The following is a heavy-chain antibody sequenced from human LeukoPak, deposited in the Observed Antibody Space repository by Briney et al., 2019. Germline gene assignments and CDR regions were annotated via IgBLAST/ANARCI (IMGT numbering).Heavy chain of an antibody. Sequence: ASVKVSCKASGGTFSSYAISWVRQAPGQGLEWMGGIIPIFGTANYAQKFQGRVTITADESTSTAYMELSSLRSEDTAVYYCARKRYGSGTSFDYWGQGTLVTVSS. J-gene: IGHJ4*02. CDR1: GGTFSSYA. D-gene: IGHD3-10*01. CDR3: ARKRYGSGTSFDY. V-gene: IGHV1-69*13. CDR2: IIPIFGTA.